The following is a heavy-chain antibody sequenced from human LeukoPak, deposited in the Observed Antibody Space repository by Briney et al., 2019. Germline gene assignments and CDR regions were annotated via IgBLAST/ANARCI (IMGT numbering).Heavy chain of an antibody. CDR1: GGSISSYY. D-gene: IGHD3-22*01. V-gene: IGHV4-59*08. Sequence: TETLSLTCTVSGGSISSYYWSWIRQPPGKGLEWIGYIYYSGSTNYNPTLKSRVTISVDTSKNQFSLKLSSVTAADTAVYYCARHYYDSSGYYVFDYWGQGTLVTVSS. J-gene: IGHJ4*02. CDR2: IYYSGST. CDR3: ARHYYDSSGYYVFDY.